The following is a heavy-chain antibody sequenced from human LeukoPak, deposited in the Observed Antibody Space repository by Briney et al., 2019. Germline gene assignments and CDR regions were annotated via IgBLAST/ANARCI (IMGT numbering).Heavy chain of an antibody. CDR3: ARAVAGTLYYHYYGMDV. V-gene: IGHV6-1*01. Sequence: SQTLSLTCAISGDSVSSNSAAWNWIRQSPSRGLEWLGRTYYRSKWYNDYAVSAKSRITINPDTSKNQFSLQLNSVTPEDTAVYYCARAVAGTLYYHYYGMDVWGQGTTVTVSS. CDR1: GDSVSSNSAA. D-gene: IGHD6-19*01. CDR2: TYYRSKWYN. J-gene: IGHJ6*02.